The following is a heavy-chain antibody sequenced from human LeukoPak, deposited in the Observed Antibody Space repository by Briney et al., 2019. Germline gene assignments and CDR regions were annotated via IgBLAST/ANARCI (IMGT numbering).Heavy chain of an antibody. D-gene: IGHD2-2*01. CDR2: IYSGGST. CDR1: GFTVSTYY. V-gene: IGHV3-53*01. Sequence: GGSLRPSCAASGFTVSTYYMTWVRQAPGKGPECVSVIYSGGSTYYADSVKGRFTVSRDNSKNTLYLQMNSLRAEDTAMYYCARGLGYCTSTTCLLPFDYWGQGTLVTVSS. CDR3: ARGLGYCTSTTCLLPFDY. J-gene: IGHJ4*02.